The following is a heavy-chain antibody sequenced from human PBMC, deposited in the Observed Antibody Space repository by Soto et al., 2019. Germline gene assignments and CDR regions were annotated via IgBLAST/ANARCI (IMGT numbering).Heavy chain of an antibody. CDR1: GFTFSSYA. J-gene: IGHJ4*02. Sequence: QVQLVESGGGVVQPGRSLRLSCVVSGFTFSSYAMHWVRQAPGKGLEWVAVIWYDGSNKYYAGSVKGRFSISRDNSKNTLYLQMNSLRAGDTAVYYCARGGQYLGPGTDYWGQGTLVTVSS. D-gene: IGHD2-2*01. V-gene: IGHV3-33*01. CDR2: IWYDGSNK. CDR3: ARGGQYLGPGTDY.